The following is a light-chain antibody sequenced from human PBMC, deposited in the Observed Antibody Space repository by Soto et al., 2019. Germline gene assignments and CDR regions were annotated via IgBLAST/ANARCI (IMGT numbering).Light chain of an antibody. CDR1: INDVGGYDY. CDR3: SSYTSSSTLKGV. V-gene: IGLV2-14*01. J-gene: IGLJ1*01. CDR2: EVS. Sequence: QSALTQPPSASGSPGQSVTISCTGTINDVGGYDYVSWYQQHPGKAPKLMIYEVSNRPSGVSNRFSGSKSGNTASLTISGLQAEDEADYYCSSYTSSSTLKGVFGTGTKLTVL.